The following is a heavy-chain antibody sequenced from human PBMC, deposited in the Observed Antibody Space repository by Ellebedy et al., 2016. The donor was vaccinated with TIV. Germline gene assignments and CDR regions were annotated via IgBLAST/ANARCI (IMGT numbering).Heavy chain of an antibody. Sequence: AASVKVSCKASGYTFTGYYMHWVRQAPGQGLEWMGWINPNSGGTNYAQKFQGRVTMTRDTSTSTVYMELSSLRSEDTAVYYCARACDFRIAVAGTRGGVCYWGQGTLVTVSS. CDR3: ARACDFRIAVAGTRGGVCY. CDR1: GYTFTGYY. J-gene: IGHJ4*02. CDR2: INPNSGGT. D-gene: IGHD6-19*01. V-gene: IGHV1-2*02.